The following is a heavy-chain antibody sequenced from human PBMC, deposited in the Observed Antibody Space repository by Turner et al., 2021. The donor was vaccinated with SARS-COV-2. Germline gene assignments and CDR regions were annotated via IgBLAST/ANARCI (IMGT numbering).Heavy chain of an antibody. CDR2: IRSSSSYI. J-gene: IGHJ3*02. Sequence: EVQMVESGGGLVKPGGSLRLPCVASGFTVSSYSMNWVRQAPGKGLEWVSSIRSSSSYIYYADSVKGRFTISRDNAKNSLYLQMNSLRAEDTAVYYCARDVPTYYYDSSGYYTDAFDIWGQGTMVTVSS. CDR1: GFTVSSYS. CDR3: ARDVPTYYYDSSGYYTDAFDI. V-gene: IGHV3-21*01. D-gene: IGHD3-22*01.